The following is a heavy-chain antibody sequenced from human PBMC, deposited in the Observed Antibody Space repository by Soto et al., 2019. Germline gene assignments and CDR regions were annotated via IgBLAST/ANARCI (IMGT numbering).Heavy chain of an antibody. V-gene: IGHV4-59*01. CDR3: ARGLYDFWSRYYRVAYYFDY. CDR1: GGSISRYY. Sequence: LETLSLTCTVSGGSISRYYWSRFRQPPGKGLEWIGYIYYSGSTNYNPSLKSRVTISVDTSKNQFSLKLSSVTAADTAVYYCARGLYDFWSRYYRVAYYFDYWGQGTLVTVSS. CDR2: IYYSGST. D-gene: IGHD3-3*01. J-gene: IGHJ4*02.